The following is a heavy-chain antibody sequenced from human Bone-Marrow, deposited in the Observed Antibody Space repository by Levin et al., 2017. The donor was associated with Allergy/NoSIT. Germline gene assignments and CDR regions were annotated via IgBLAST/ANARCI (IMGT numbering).Heavy chain of an antibody. CDR1: GFTFSTYW. V-gene: IGHV3-7*01. J-gene: IGHJ3*01. Sequence: LSLTCAGSGFTFSTYWMTWVRQAPGKGLEWVANIKQDGSEKYYVDSVKGRFTISRDNANNLLYLQMNSLRAEDAAVYYCARDSQWLDDAVEVWGQGTMVTVSS. D-gene: IGHD6-19*01. CDR2: IKQDGSEK. CDR3: ARDSQWLDDAVEV.